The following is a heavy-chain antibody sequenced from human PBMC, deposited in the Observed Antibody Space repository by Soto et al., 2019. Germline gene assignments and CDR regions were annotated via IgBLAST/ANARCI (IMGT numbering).Heavy chain of an antibody. CDR1: GYTFTSYG. J-gene: IGHJ4*02. CDR3: ARDLEYSSSSSPGQYYFAY. CDR2: ISAYNGNT. Sequence: SVKVSCKASGYTFTSYGISWVRQAPGQGLEWMGWISAYNGNTNYAQKLQGRVTMTTDTSTSTAYMELSRLRSDDTAVYYCARDLEYSSSSSPGQYYFAYWGQGTLVTVSS. D-gene: IGHD6-6*01. V-gene: IGHV1-18*01.